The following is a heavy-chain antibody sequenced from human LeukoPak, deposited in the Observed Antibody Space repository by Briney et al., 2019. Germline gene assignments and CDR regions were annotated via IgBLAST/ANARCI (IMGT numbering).Heavy chain of an antibody. Sequence: GGSLRLSCAASGFTFSSYWMNWVRQAPGKGLVWVSRTASDGSSTTYADSVKGRFSISRDNAKNTLYLQMNSLRAEDTAVYYCARDRVGATDYFDYWGQGTLVTVSS. CDR3: ARDRVGATDYFDY. J-gene: IGHJ4*02. D-gene: IGHD1-26*01. V-gene: IGHV3-74*01. CDR2: TASDGSST. CDR1: GFTFSSYW.